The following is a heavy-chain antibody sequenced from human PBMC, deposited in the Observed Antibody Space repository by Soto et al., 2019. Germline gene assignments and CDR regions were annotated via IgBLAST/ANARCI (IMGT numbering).Heavy chain of an antibody. CDR2: MNPNSGNT. J-gene: IGHJ6*03. V-gene: IGHV1-8*01. CDR1: GYNLPSYE. D-gene: IGHD2-2*01. CDR3: ARVGYQLLFYYYYYYMDV. Sequence: GSVEVSLKASGYNLPSYEINWVGQGPGKGVEWMGWMNPNSGNTGYAKKFQGRVTMTRNTSISTAYMELSSLRSEDTAVYYCARVGYQLLFYYYYYYMDVWGKGTTVTVSS.